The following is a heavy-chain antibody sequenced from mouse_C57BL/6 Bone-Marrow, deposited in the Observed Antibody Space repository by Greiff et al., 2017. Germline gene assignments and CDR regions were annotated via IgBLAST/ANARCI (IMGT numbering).Heavy chain of an antibody. D-gene: IGHD2-5*01. J-gene: IGHJ3*01. CDR3: TRYSNLFAY. Sequence: EVKLEESGGGLVQPGGSMKLSCVASGFTFSNYWMNWVRQSPEKGLEWVAQIRLKSDNYATHYAESVKGRFTISRDDSKSSVYLQMNNLRAEDTGIYYCTRYSNLFAYWGQGTLVTVSA. CDR1: GFTFSNYW. CDR2: IRLKSDNYAT. V-gene: IGHV6-3*01.